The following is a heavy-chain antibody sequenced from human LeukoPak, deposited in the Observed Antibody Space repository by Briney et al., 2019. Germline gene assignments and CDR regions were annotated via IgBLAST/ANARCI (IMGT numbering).Heavy chain of an antibody. J-gene: IGHJ5*02. CDR3: ARHASSSWSSNCCDP. Sequence: PSETLSLTCTVSRCSISSYYWSWIRQPPGKGLEWIGYIYYSGSTNYNPSLKSRVTISVDTSKNQISLKLSSVTAADAAEYYCARHASSSWSSNCCDPWGQGTLVTVSS. D-gene: IGHD6-13*01. V-gene: IGHV4-59*08. CDR1: RCSISSYY. CDR2: IYYSGST.